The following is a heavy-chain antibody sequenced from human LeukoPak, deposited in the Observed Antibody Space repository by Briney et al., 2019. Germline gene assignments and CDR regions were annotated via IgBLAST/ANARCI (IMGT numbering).Heavy chain of an antibody. CDR3: AKEPRTYYYGSGSSSYYFHY. CDR1: GFTFSSYA. Sequence: GGSLRLSCAASGFTFSSYAMSWVRQAPGKGLEWVSAISGSGGSTYCADFVKGRFTISRDNSKNTLYLQMNSLRAEDTAVYYCAKEPRTYYYGSGSSSYYFHYWGQGTLVTVSS. CDR2: ISGSGGST. D-gene: IGHD3-10*01. J-gene: IGHJ4*02. V-gene: IGHV3-23*01.